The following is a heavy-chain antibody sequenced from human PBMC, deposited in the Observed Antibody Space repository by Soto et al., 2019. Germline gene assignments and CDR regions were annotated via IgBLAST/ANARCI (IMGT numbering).Heavy chain of an antibody. V-gene: IGHV4-59*01. D-gene: IGHD2-8*01. CDR3: ARSNKNWFDP. J-gene: IGHJ5*02. Sequence: SETLSLTCTVSGGSISTYYWSWIRQPPGKGLEWIGYIHYSGSTNYNPSLKSRVTISVDTSKNQFSLNLRSVTAADTAVYFCARSNKNWFDPWGQGTLVTVS. CDR1: GGSISTYY. CDR2: IHYSGST.